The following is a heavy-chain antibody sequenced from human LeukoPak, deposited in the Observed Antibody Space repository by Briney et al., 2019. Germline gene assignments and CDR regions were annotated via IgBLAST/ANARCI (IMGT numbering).Heavy chain of an antibody. CDR1: GYTFTGYY. V-gene: IGHV1-2*02. Sequence: ASVKVSCKASGYTFTGYYMHWVRQAPGQGLEWMGWINPNSGGTNYAQKFQGRVTMTRDTSISTAYMELSRLRSDDTAVYYCARGARRYDFWSGYYTEVDYWGQGTLVTVSS. J-gene: IGHJ4*02. CDR2: INPNSGGT. CDR3: ARGARRYDFWSGYYTEVDY. D-gene: IGHD3-3*01.